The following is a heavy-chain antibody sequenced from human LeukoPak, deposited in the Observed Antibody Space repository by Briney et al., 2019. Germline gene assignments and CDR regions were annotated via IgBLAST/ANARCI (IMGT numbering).Heavy chain of an antibody. CDR2: INPSGGST. CDR1: GYTFTSYY. V-gene: IGHV1-46*01. D-gene: IGHD3-22*01. Sequence: EASVKVSCKASGYTFTSYYMHWVRQAPGQGLEWMGIINPSGGSTSYAQKFQGRVTMTRDTSTSTVYMELSSLRSEDTAVYYCARDLIKAGDNYYDSSGYYLGFDYWGQGTLVTVSS. CDR3: ARDLIKAGDNYYDSSGYYLGFDY. J-gene: IGHJ4*02.